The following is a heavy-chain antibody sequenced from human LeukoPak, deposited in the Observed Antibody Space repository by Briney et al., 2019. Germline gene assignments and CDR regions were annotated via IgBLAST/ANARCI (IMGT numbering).Heavy chain of an antibody. V-gene: IGHV1-2*02. CDR2: INPNSGGT. J-gene: IGHJ4*02. Sequence: ASVTVSCTASAYTFTFYYMHWVRQAPGQGLEWMGWINPNSGGTNYAQKFEGRVTMTRDTSITTADMELSSVTSEDTAVYYCARGHSSLRLYYFDYWGQGTLVTVSS. CDR1: AYTFTFYY. D-gene: IGHD6-6*01. CDR3: ARGHSSLRLYYFDY.